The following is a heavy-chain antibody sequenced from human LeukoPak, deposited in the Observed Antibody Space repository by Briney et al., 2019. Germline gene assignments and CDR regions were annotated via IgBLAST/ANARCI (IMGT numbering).Heavy chain of an antibody. CDR2: ISAYNGNT. D-gene: IGHD3-10*01. Sequence: ASVKVSCKASGYTFTSYGISWVRQAPGQGLEWMGWISAYNGNTNYAQKLQGRVTMTTDTSTSTAYMELRSLRSDDTAVYYCARLSYYNHPNDYYFDYWGQGTLVTVSS. CDR3: ARLSYYNHPNDYYFDY. CDR1: GYTFTSYG. V-gene: IGHV1-18*01. J-gene: IGHJ4*02.